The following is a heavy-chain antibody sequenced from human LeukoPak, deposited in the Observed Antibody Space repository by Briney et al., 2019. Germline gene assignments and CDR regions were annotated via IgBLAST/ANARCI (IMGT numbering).Heavy chain of an antibody. J-gene: IGHJ4*02. D-gene: IGHD6-19*01. Sequence: KPSETLSLTCAVYGGSFSGYYWSWIRQPPGKGLEWIGEINHSGSTNYNPSLKSRVTISVDTSKNQFSLKLSSVTAADTAVYYCARVAGPENYFDYWGQGTLVTVSS. CDR2: INHSGST. V-gene: IGHV4-34*01. CDR3: ARVAGPENYFDY. CDR1: GGSFSGYY.